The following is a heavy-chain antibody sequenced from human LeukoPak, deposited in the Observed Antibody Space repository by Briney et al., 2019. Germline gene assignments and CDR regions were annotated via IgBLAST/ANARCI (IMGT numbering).Heavy chain of an antibody. Sequence: GGSLRLSCAASGFTFSSYAMSWVRQAPGKGLEWVSAITNSGDNTYYADSVKGRFTISRDNSKNTLYLQINSLRAEDTAIYYCAKAPMEDSWYIHFDYWGQGTLVTASS. CDR3: AKAPMEDSWYIHFDY. CDR2: ITNSGDNT. CDR1: GFTFSSYA. V-gene: IGHV3-23*01. J-gene: IGHJ4*02. D-gene: IGHD6-13*01.